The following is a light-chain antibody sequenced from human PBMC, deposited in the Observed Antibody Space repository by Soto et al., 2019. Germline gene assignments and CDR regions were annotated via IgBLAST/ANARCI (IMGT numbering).Light chain of an antibody. Sequence: QSVLTQPPSVSGSPGQSVTISCTGTSSDVGGYNYVSWYQQHPGKAPKLMIYDVSKRPSGVPDRFSGSKSGNTASLTISGLQAEDEADYYCCSYAGSYTFGVFGGGTKLTVL. CDR3: CSYAGSYTFGV. V-gene: IGLV2-11*01. CDR1: SSDVGGYNY. CDR2: DVS. J-gene: IGLJ2*01.